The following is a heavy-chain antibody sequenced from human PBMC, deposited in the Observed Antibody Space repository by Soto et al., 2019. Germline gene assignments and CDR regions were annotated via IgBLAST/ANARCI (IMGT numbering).Heavy chain of an antibody. J-gene: IGHJ2*01. CDR2: IKQDGSEK. CDR3: ARETILGYCTNGVCSSYWYFDL. CDR1: GFTFSSDW. D-gene: IGHD2-8*01. V-gene: IGHV3-7*01. Sequence: GGSLRLSCAASGFTFSSDWMSWVRQAPGKGLEWVANIKQDGSEKYYVDSVKGRFTISRDNAKNSLYLQMNSLRAEDTAVYYCARETILGYCTNGVCSSYWYFDLWGRGTLVTVSS.